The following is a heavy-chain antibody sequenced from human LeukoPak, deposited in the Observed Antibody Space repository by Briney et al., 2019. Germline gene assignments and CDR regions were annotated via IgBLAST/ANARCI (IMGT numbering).Heavy chain of an antibody. CDR1: GGSFSGYY. J-gene: IGHJ4*02. D-gene: IGHD4-11*01. V-gene: IGHV4-34*01. CDR3: ARVTTVTTFDY. CDR2: INHSGST. Sequence: PSETLSLTCAVYGGSFSGYYWSWIRQPPGKGLEWIGEINHSGSTNYNPSLKSRVTISVDTSKNQFSLKLGSVTAADTAVYYCARVTTVTTFDYWGQGTLVSVSS.